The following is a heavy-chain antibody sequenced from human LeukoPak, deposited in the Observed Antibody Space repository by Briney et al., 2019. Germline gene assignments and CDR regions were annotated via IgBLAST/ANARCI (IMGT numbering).Heavy chain of an antibody. D-gene: IGHD6-6*01. CDR1: GGTFSSYA. Sequence: SVKVSCKASGGTFSSYAISWVRQAPGQELEWMGGIIPIFGTANYAQKFQGRVTITTDESTSTAYMELSSLRSEDTAVYYCATCDIAARPYFDYWGQGTLVTVSS. CDR2: IIPIFGTA. CDR3: ATCDIAARPYFDY. V-gene: IGHV1-69*05. J-gene: IGHJ4*02.